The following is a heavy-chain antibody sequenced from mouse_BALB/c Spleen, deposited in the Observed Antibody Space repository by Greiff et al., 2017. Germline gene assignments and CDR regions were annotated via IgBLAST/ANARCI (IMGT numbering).Heavy chain of an antibody. V-gene: IGHV5-4*02. D-gene: IGHD1-1*01. CDR3: ARDSLLLRFSWFAY. CDR1: GFTFSDYY. CDR2: ISDGGSYT. J-gene: IGHJ3*01. Sequence: EVQVVESGGGLVKPGGSLKLSCAASGFTFSDYYMYWVRQTPEKRLEWVATISDGGSYTYYPDSVKGRFTISRDNAKNNLYLQMSSLKSEDTAMYYCARDSLLLRFSWFAYWGQGTLVTVSA.